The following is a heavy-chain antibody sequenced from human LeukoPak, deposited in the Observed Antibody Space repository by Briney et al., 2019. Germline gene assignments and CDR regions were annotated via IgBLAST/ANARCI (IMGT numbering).Heavy chain of an antibody. J-gene: IGHJ4*02. CDR3: ARAPSIYYDSSGYYYDADNFDY. Sequence: PSQTLSLTCTVSGGSISSYYWSWIRQPPGKGLEWIGYIYYSGSTNYNPSLKSRVTISVDTSKNQFSLKLSSVTAADTAVYYCARAPSIYYDSSGYYYDADNFDYWGQGTLVTVSS. CDR2: IYYSGST. D-gene: IGHD3-22*01. V-gene: IGHV4-59*01. CDR1: GGSISSYY.